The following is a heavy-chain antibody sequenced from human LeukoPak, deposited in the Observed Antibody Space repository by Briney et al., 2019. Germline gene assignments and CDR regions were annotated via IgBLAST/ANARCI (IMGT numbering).Heavy chain of an antibody. CDR2: IYHSGST. J-gene: IGHJ4*02. CDR3: ARDGRPLDY. CDR1: GGSIRSSSYY. D-gene: IGHD5-24*01. V-gene: IGHV4-39*01. Sequence: SETLSLTCTVSGGSIRSSSYYWGWIRQPPGKGLEWIGSIYHSGSTYYNPSLKSRVTISVDTSKNQFSLKLSSVTAADTAVYYCARDGRPLDYWGQGTLVTVSS.